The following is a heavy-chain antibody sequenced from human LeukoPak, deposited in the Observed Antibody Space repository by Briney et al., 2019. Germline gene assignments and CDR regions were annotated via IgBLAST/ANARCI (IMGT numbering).Heavy chain of an antibody. CDR1: GFTVSSNY. Sequence: GGSLRLSCAASGFTVSSNYMSWVRQAPGKWLEWVSIIYSGGSTYYADSVKGRFTISRDNSKNTLYLQMNSLRAEDTAVYYCARGMAAADPSPVYYYYYYYMDVWGKGTTVTISS. CDR2: IYSGGST. J-gene: IGHJ6*03. D-gene: IGHD6-13*01. V-gene: IGHV3-53*01. CDR3: ARGMAAADPSPVYYYYYYYMDV.